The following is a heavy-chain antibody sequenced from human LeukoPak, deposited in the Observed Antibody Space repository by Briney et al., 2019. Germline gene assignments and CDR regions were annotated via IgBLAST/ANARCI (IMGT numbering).Heavy chain of an antibody. CDR2: ISYDGSNK. D-gene: IGHD2-21*01. CDR3: ASPPCPHPYCGGDFDY. V-gene: IGHV3-30*04. J-gene: IGHJ4*02. CDR1: GFTFSSYA. Sequence: GGSLGLSCAASGFTFSSYAMHWVRQAPGKGLEWVAVISYDGSNKYYADSVKGRFTISRDNSENTPYLQMNSLRAEDTAVYYCASPPCPHPYCGGDFDYWGQGTLVTVSS.